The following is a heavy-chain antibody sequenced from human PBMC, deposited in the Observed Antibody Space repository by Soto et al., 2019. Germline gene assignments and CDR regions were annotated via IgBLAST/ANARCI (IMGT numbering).Heavy chain of an antibody. D-gene: IGHD3-3*01. CDR3: ARERGITIFGVVIPYGMDV. CDR2: INPSGGST. J-gene: IGHJ6*02. Sequence: RASVKVSCKASGYTFTSYYMHWVRQAPGQGLEWMGIINPSGGSTSYAQKFQGRVTMTRDTSTSTVYMELSSLRSEDTAVYYCARERGITIFGVVIPYGMDVWGQGTTVTVSS. CDR1: GYTFTSYY. V-gene: IGHV1-46*01.